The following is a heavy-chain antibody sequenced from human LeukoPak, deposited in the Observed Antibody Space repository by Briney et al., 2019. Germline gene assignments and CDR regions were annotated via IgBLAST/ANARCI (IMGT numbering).Heavy chain of an antibody. CDR1: GGSIATGDHY. CDR3: ATSASIATRAVFDS. CDR2: IYYTGIT. Sequence: PSQTLSLTCTVSGGSIATGDHYWTWLRQSPGKGLEWIGYIYYTGITFYNPSLESRITLSLDSSKNQFSLKVTSVTAADTALYFCATSASIATRAVFDSWGLGALVTVSS. D-gene: IGHD6-6*01. J-gene: IGHJ4*02. V-gene: IGHV4-30-4*01.